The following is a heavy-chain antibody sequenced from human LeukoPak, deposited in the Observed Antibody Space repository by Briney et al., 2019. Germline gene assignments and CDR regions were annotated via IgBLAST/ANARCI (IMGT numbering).Heavy chain of an antibody. CDR1: GFTFSGYW. CDR3: TRDRNARATKEDRYDY. CDR2: IREDGNER. J-gene: IGHJ4*02. Sequence: GGSLRLSCALSGFTFSGYWMTWVRQAPGKGLEWVANIREDGNERNYVDSVKGRFIISRDNSRNSLYLQMNSLRPEDTAVYYCTRDRNARATKEDRYDYWGQGTLVTVSS. V-gene: IGHV3-7*01. D-gene: IGHD5-12*01.